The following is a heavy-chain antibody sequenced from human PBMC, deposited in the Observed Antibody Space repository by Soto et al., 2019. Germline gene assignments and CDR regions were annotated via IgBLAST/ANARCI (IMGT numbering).Heavy chain of an antibody. D-gene: IGHD6-13*01. CDR1: GFTFSSYS. Sequence: EVQLVESGGGLVQPGGSLRLSCAASGFTFSSYSMNWVRQAPGKGLEWVSYISSSSSTIYYADSVKGRFTISRDNAKNSLYLQMNSLRDEDTAVYYCARYIAAAGTPYYYYYGMDVWGQGTTVTVSS. CDR3: ARYIAAAGTPYYYYYGMDV. J-gene: IGHJ6*02. CDR2: ISSSSSTI. V-gene: IGHV3-48*02.